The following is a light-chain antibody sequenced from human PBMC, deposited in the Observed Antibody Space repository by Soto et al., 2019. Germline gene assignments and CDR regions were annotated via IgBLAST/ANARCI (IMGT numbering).Light chain of an antibody. CDR1: QSISSW. V-gene: IGKV1-33*01. Sequence: DIEMSKYPCTVSASVGDGVTIICPASQSISSWLAWYQQKPGKAPKLLIYDASNLETGVPSRFSGSGSGTDFTFTISSLQPEDIATYYCQKYDNLPVTFGPGTKVDIK. J-gene: IGKJ3*01. CDR2: DAS. CDR3: QKYDNLPVT.